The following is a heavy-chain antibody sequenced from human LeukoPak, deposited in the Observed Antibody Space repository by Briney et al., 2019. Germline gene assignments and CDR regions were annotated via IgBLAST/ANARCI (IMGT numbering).Heavy chain of an antibody. CDR1: GGTFSSYA. Sequence: SVKVSCKASGGTFSSYAISWERQAPGQGLEWMGGIIPIFGTANYAQKFQGRVTITADESTSTAYMELSSLRSEDTAVYYCAREGCSSTSCYMAGYYFDYWGQGTLVTVSS. J-gene: IGHJ4*02. V-gene: IGHV1-69*01. CDR3: AREGCSSTSCYMAGYYFDY. D-gene: IGHD2-2*02. CDR2: IIPIFGTA.